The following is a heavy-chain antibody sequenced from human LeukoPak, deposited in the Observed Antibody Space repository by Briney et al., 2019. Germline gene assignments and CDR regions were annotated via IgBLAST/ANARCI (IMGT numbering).Heavy chain of an antibody. D-gene: IGHD3-10*01. V-gene: IGHV3-23*01. CDR1: GFTFSSYA. Sequence: GGPLRLSCAASGFTFSSYAMSWVRQAPGKGLEWVSGISGSGGNTYYADSVKGRFTISRDNSKNTLYLQMNSLRAEDTAVYYRAKASAISSGAFDYWGQGTLVTVSS. CDR2: ISGSGGNT. J-gene: IGHJ4*02. CDR3: AKASAISSGAFDY.